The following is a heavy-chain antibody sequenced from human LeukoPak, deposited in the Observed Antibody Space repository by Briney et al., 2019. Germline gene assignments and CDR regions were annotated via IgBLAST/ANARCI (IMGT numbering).Heavy chain of an antibody. Sequence: GASVKVSCKASGYTLTSYDINWVRQATGQGLEWMGWMNPNSGNTGYAQKFQGRVTMTRNTSISTAYMELSSLRSEDTAVYYCARAGRVFGYCSGGSCYGLGYWGQGTLVTVSS. CDR1: GYTLTSYD. V-gene: IGHV1-8*01. D-gene: IGHD2-15*01. J-gene: IGHJ4*02. CDR2: MNPNSGNT. CDR3: ARAGRVFGYCSGGSCYGLGY.